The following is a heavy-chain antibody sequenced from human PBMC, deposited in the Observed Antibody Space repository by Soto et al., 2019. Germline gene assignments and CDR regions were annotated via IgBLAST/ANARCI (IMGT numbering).Heavy chain of an antibody. J-gene: IGHJ4*02. CDR1: GYTFTSYG. V-gene: IGHV1-18*01. CDR3: ARDQTYCGGDCPYDY. Sequence: ASVKVSCKASGYTFTSYGISWVRQAPGQGLEWMGWISAYNGNTNYAQKLQGRVTMTTDTSTSTAYMELRSLRSDDTAVYYCARDQTYCGGDCPYDYWDQGTLVTVSS. D-gene: IGHD2-21*02. CDR2: ISAYNGNT.